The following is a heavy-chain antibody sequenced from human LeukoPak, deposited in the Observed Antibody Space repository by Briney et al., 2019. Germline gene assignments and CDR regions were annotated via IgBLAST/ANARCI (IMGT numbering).Heavy chain of an antibody. J-gene: IGHJ6*03. V-gene: IGHV7-4-1*02. CDR1: GYTFTSYA. CDR3: ARIARLSGSSNMDV. CDR2: INTNTGNP. D-gene: IGHD1-26*01. Sequence: ASAKVSCKASGYTFTSYAMNWVRQAPGQGLEWMGWINTNTGNPTYAQGFTGRFVFSLDTSVSTAYLQISSLKAEDTAVYYCARIARLSGSSNMDVWGKGTTVTVSS.